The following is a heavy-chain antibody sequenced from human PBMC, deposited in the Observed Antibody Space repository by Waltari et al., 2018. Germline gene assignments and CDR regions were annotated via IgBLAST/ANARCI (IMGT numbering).Heavy chain of an antibody. V-gene: IGHV3-53*01. D-gene: IGHD3-3*01. J-gene: IGHJ1*01. CDR2: IYSGGST. Sequence: EVQLVESGGGLIQPGGSLRLSCAASGFTVSSNYMSWVRQAPGKGLEWVSVIYSGGSTYYADSVKGRFTISRDNSKNTLYLQMNSLRAEDTAVYYCAREIDDFWSGYAPGYFQHWGQGTLVTVSS. CDR1: GFTVSSNY. CDR3: AREIDDFWSGYAPGYFQH.